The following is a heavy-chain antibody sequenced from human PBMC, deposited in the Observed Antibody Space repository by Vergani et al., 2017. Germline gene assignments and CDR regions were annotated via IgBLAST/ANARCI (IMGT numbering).Heavy chain of an antibody. V-gene: IGHV3-23*01. CDR3: ARSGYCAHGVCYMTYYYYMDV. Sequence: EVQLLESGGGLVQPGGSLRLSCAASGFTFSSYAMSWVRQAPGKGLEWVSAISGSGDNTYYADSVKGRFTISRDNSKNTLYLQMNNLRAADTAVYYCARSGYCAHGVCYMTYYYYMDVWGKGTAVTVSS. CDR2: ISGSGDNT. D-gene: IGHD2-8*01. CDR1: GFTFSSYA. J-gene: IGHJ6*03.